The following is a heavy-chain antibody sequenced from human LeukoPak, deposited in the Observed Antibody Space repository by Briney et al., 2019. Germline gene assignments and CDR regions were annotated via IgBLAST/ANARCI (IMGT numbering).Heavy chain of an antibody. CDR1: GFTFCSYA. CDR2: ISDSGGST. J-gene: IGHJ4*02. D-gene: IGHD3-10*01. V-gene: IGHV3-23*01. Sequence: GGSLRLSCAASGFTFCSYAMSWVRQAPGKGLEWVSSISDSGGSTYYADSEKGRFTISRDNSKNTLFLQMNSLRAEDTATYYCARAGAISWGQGTLVTVSS. CDR3: ARAGAIS.